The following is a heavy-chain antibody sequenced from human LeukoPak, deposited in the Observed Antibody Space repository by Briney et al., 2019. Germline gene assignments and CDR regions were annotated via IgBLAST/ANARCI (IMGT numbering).Heavy chain of an antibody. CDR1: GFTFSSYA. V-gene: IGHV3-23*01. CDR2: ISGSGDST. D-gene: IGHD2-2*01. CDR3: AKDGAYCSSTSCEVGFDY. Sequence: PGGSLRLSCAASGFTFSSYAMSWVRQAPGKGLEWVSAISGSGDSTDYADSVKGRFTISRDNSKNPLYVQMNSLRAEDTAVYYCAKDGAYCSSTSCEVGFDYWGQGTLVTVSS. J-gene: IGHJ4*02.